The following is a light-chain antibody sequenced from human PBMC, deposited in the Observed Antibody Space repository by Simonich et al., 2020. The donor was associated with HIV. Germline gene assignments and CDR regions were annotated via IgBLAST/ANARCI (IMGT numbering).Light chain of an antibody. CDR3: CSYAGSYNLI. CDR2: DCT. J-gene: IGLJ2*01. Sequence: QSALTQPRSVSGSPGPSVTISCTGTSSYVGGYKYVSWYQQHPGKAPKLRIYDCTKRPAGVPDLFSGSKSGNTASLTSSGLQAEDEADYYCCSYAGSYNLIFGGGTKVTVL. V-gene: IGLV2-11*01. CDR1: SSYVGGYKY.